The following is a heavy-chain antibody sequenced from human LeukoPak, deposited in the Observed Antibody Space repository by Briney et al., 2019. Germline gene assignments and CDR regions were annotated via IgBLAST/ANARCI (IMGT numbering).Heavy chain of an antibody. CDR2: IYSGGSA. CDR3: ARAPAGQPYYYMDV. CDR1: GGSISSNY. J-gene: IGHJ6*03. D-gene: IGHD2-2*01. V-gene: IGHV4-4*07. Sequence: SETLSLTCTVSGGSISSNYWSWVRQSAGKGLEWIGRIYSGGSASYNPSLKSRVTMSADTSKKQVSLKLMSVTAADTAVYYCARAPAGQPYYYMDVWGKGTTVTVSS.